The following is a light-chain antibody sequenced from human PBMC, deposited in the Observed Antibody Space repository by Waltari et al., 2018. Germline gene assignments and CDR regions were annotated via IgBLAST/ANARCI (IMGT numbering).Light chain of an antibody. CDR1: TGAVTSSHY. CDR3: LLSYSGAKV. J-gene: IGLJ2*01. V-gene: IGLV7-46*01. Sequence: QAVVTQEPSLTVSPGGTVTLTCGSSTGAVTSSHYPYWFRQKPGQAPRPLIYDTTNKPSWTPARFSGSLRGGKAALTLSGALPEDEAEYFCLLSYSGAKVFGGGTKLTVL. CDR2: DTT.